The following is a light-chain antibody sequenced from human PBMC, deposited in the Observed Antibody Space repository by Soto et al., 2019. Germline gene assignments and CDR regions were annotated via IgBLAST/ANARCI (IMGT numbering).Light chain of an antibody. CDR3: CSYAGSARDV. Sequence: QSALTQPRSVSGSPGQSVTISCTGTSSDVGGYNYVSWYQQHPGKAPKVMIYDVSERPSGVPDRFSGSKSGNTASLTISGLQTEDEADYYCCSYAGSARDVFGTGTKLTVL. CDR1: SSDVGGYNY. J-gene: IGLJ1*01. CDR2: DVS. V-gene: IGLV2-11*01.